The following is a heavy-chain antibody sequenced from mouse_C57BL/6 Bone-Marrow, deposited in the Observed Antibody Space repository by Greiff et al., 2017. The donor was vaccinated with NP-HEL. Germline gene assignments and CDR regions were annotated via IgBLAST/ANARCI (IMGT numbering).Heavy chain of an antibody. CDR2: ISNGGGST. CDR1: GFTFSDYY. CDR3: ARRVNWDGNFDV. Sequence: EVQLVESGGGLVQPGGSLKLSCAASGFTFSDYYMYWVRQTPEKRLEWVAYISNGGGSTYYPDTVKGRFTISRDNAKNTLYLQMSRLKSEDTAMYYCARRVNWDGNFDVWGTGTTVTVSS. J-gene: IGHJ1*03. D-gene: IGHD4-1*01. V-gene: IGHV5-12*01.